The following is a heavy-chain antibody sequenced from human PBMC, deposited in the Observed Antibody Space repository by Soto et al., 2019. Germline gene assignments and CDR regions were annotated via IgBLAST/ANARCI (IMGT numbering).Heavy chain of an antibody. V-gene: IGHV3-21*06. CDR3: ARESEDLTSNFDY. J-gene: IGHJ4*02. CDR1: WFTFTRYS. CDR2: ISSTTNYI. Sequence: GGSLRLSCASSWFTFTRYSMNWVRQAPGKGLEWVSSISSTTNYIYYGDSMRGRFTISRDNAKNSLYLEMNSLRAEDTAVYYCARESEDLTSNFDYWGQGTLVTVSS.